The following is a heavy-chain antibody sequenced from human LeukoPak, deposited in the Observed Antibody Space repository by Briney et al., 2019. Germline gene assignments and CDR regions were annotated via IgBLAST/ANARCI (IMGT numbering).Heavy chain of an antibody. Sequence: PSETLSLTCAVYGGSFSGYYWSWIRQPPGKGLEWIGEINHSGSTNYNPSLKSRVTISVDTSKNQFSLKLSSVTAADTAVYYCASYVRPVTTRSYWYFDLWGRGTLVTVSS. V-gene: IGHV4-34*01. CDR2: INHSGST. CDR3: ASYVRPVTTRSYWYFDL. CDR1: GGSFSGYY. D-gene: IGHD4-17*01. J-gene: IGHJ2*01.